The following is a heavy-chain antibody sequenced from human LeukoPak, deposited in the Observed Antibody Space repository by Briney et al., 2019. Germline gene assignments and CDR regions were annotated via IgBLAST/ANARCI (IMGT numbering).Heavy chain of an antibody. CDR1: GGSISSYY. Sequence: SETLSLTCTVSGGSISSYYWSWVRQPPGKGLEWIGNIYSSRTTNYNPPLNRRVTISVGTSKTQFPLKLSSVTAADTAVYYCARAEGRTIFGILDYWGQGTLVTVSS. V-gene: IGHV4-59*01. CDR3: ARAEGRTIFGILDY. CDR2: IYSSRTT. D-gene: IGHD3-3*01. J-gene: IGHJ4*02.